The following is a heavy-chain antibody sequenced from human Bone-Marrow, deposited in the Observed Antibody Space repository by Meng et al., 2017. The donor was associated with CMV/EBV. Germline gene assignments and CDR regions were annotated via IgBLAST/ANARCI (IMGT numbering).Heavy chain of an antibody. D-gene: IGHD3-3*01. J-gene: IGHJ5*02. CDR1: SGYY. Sequence: SGYYWSWIRQPPGKGLEWIGEINHSGSTNYNPSLKSRVTISVDTSKNQFSLKLSSVTAADTAVYYCARGGNVLRFLEWSKSNWFDPWGQGTLVTVSS. CDR3: ARGGNVLRFLEWSKSNWFDP. CDR2: INHSGST. V-gene: IGHV4-34*01.